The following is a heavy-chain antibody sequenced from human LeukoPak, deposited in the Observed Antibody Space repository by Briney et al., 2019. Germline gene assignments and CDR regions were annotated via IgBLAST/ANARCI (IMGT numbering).Heavy chain of an antibody. J-gene: IGHJ5*02. V-gene: IGHV3-23*01. Sequence: PGGSLRLSCAPSGFTFSSYAMSWVRQAPGKGLQWVSAISGSGGSTYYADSVKGRFTISRDNSKNTLYLQMNSLRAEDTAVYYCAKGPTGNMVRGVIPFVPWGQGTLVTVSS. D-gene: IGHD3-10*01. CDR2: ISGSGGST. CDR1: GFTFSSYA. CDR3: AKGPTGNMVRGVIPFVP.